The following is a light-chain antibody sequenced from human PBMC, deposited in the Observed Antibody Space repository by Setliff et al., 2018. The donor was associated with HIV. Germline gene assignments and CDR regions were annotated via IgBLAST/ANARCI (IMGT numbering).Light chain of an antibody. CDR1: SSDVGGYNY. J-gene: IGLJ1*01. CDR2: DVS. Sequence: QSVLTQPPSASGSPGQSITISCTGTSSDVGGYNYVSWYQQHPGKAPKLMIYDVSNRPSGVSNRFSGSKSGNTASLTISGLQAEDEADYYCSSYTSSSILYVFGTGTKVTV. V-gene: IGLV2-14*03. CDR3: SSYTSSSILYV.